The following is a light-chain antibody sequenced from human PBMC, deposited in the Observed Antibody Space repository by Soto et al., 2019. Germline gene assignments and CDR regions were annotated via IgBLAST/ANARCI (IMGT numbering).Light chain of an antibody. CDR1: SSDVGAYNS. J-gene: IGLJ1*01. Sequence: QSVMAQPASVSGSPGQSITISFTGTSSDVGAYNSVSWYQQHPHRAPQVIIYKGTQRPSGVSNRFSGSTSGNAASLTISALHADDEAPYFCGSSAPESTYVLGNWTKV. CDR2: KGT. CDR3: GSSAPESTYV. V-gene: IGLV2-23*01.